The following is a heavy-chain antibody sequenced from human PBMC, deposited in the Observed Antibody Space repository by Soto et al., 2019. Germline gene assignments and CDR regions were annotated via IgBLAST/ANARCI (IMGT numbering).Heavy chain of an antibody. V-gene: IGHV1-69*06. D-gene: IGHD2-15*01. CDR1: GGTFRSYA. Sequence: QVQLVQSGAEVKKPGSSVKVSCKASGGTFRSYAISWVRQAPGQGLEWMGGIIPIFGTANYAQKFQGRVTITADKSTSTAYMELSSLRAEDTAVYYCARVTVGCSGGSCYPYYFDYWGQGTRVTVSS. J-gene: IGHJ4*02. CDR3: ARVTVGCSGGSCYPYYFDY. CDR2: IIPIFGTA.